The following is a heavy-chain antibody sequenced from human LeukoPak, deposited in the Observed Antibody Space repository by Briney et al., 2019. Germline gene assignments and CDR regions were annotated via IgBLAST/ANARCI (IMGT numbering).Heavy chain of an antibody. CDR2: ISSSSSYI. CDR3: ASSTYYYDSSGYYYVGYFDY. J-gene: IGHJ4*02. CDR1: GFTFSSYA. V-gene: IGHV3-21*01. D-gene: IGHD3-22*01. Sequence: GGSLRLSCAASGFTFSSYALSWVRQAPGKGLEWVSSISSSSSYIYYADSVKGRFTISRDNAKNSLYLQMNSLRAEDTAVYYCASSTYYYDSSGYYYVGYFDYWGQGILVTVSS.